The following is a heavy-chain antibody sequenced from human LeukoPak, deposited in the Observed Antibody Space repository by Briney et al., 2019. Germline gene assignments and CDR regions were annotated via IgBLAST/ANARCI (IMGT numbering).Heavy chain of an antibody. D-gene: IGHD3-22*01. CDR3: ARDLIHRSGEANY. CDR1: GFTFSDFY. Sequence: GGSLRLSCATSGFTFSDFYMSWIRQAPGKGLEWISYISSSGSSTNYADSVKGRFTISRGNAENSLYLQMNSLRAEDTAVYYCARDLIHRSGEANYWGWGTLVTVSS. V-gene: IGHV3-11*05. J-gene: IGHJ4*02. CDR2: ISSSGSST.